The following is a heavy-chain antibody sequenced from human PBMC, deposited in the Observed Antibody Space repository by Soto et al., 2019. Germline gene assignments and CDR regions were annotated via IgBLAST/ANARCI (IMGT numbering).Heavy chain of an antibody. CDR1: GGTFSSYA. J-gene: IGHJ5*02. CDR2: IIPIFGTA. D-gene: IGHD2-21*02. V-gene: IGHV1-69*13. CDR3: ARDGGNSIVWFDP. Sequence: GASVKVSCKASGGTFSSYAISWVRQAPGQGLEWMGGIIPIFGTANYAQKFQGRVTITADESTSTAYMELSSLRSEDTAVYYCARDGGNSIVWFDPWGQGTLVTVSS.